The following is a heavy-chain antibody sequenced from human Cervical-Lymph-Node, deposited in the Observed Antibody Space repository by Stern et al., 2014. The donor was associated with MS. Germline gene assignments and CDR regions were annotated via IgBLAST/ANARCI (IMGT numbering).Heavy chain of an antibody. CDR3: ATDRGVK. D-gene: IGHD3-10*01. CDR2: FDPEDGET. V-gene: IGHV1-24*01. CDR1: GHPLSELA. J-gene: IGHJ4*02. Sequence: VQLVQSGAEVKKPGASVTVSCNVSGHPLSELAIHWLRQLPTSGLEWLGKFDPEDGETVYEQRLQGRLTMPEDTTTGTAYMTLTALTSDDTAVYYCATDRGVKWGPGTLVAVSS.